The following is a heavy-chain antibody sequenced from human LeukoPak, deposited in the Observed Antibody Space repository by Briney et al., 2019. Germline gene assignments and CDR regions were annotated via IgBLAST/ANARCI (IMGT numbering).Heavy chain of an antibody. CDR1: GGTFSSYA. J-gene: IGHJ4*02. V-gene: IGHV1-69*15. Sequence: SVKVSCKASGGTFSSYAISWVRQALGQGLEWMGRIFPIFATANYAQKFQGRVTITADESTSTAYMELSSLRSEDTAVYYCARESGSYEAYFDYWGQGTLVTVSS. CDR2: IFPIFATA. D-gene: IGHD1-26*01. CDR3: ARESGSYEAYFDY.